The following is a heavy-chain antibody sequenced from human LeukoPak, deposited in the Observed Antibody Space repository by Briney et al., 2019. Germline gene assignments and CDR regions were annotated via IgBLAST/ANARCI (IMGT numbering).Heavy chain of an antibody. V-gene: IGHV1-2*02. CDR3: ARDYYESSGYYLAYGMDA. Sequence: GASVKVSCKASGYAFTGYYMHWVRQAPGQGLEWMGWINPNSGGTNYAQKFQGRVTMTRDTSISTAYMELSRLRSDDTAVYYCARDYYESSGYYLAYGMDAWGQGTTVTVSS. CDR2: INPNSGGT. CDR1: GYAFTGYY. D-gene: IGHD3-22*01. J-gene: IGHJ6*02.